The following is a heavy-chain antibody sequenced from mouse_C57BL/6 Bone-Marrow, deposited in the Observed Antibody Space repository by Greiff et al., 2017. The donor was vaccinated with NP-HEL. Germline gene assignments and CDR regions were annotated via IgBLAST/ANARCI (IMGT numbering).Heavy chain of an antibody. Sequence: QVQLQQSGAELVRPGASVTLSCKASGYTFTDYEMHWVKQTPVHGLEWIGAIDPETGGTAYNQKFKGKAILTVDKSSSTAYMELRSLTSEDSAVYYCTRDDYQAWFAYWGQGTLVTVSA. CDR1: GYTFTDYE. D-gene: IGHD2-4*01. J-gene: IGHJ3*01. CDR2: IDPETGGT. V-gene: IGHV1-15*01. CDR3: TRDDYQAWFAY.